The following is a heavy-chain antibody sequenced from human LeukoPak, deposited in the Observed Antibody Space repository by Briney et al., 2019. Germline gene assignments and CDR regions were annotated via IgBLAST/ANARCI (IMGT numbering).Heavy chain of an antibody. V-gene: IGHV4-61*01. CDR3: AREGAFDI. CDR1: GGSVSSGSYY. Sequence: SETLSLTCTVSGGSVSSGSYYWSWTRQPPGKGLEWIGYIYYSGSTNYNPSLKSRVTISVDTSENQFSLKLSSVTAADTAVYYCAREGAFDIWGQGTMVTVSS. CDR2: IYYSGST. J-gene: IGHJ3*02.